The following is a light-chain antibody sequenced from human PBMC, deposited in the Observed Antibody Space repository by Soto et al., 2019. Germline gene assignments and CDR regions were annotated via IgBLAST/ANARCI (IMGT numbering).Light chain of an antibody. CDR1: QDVGKF. CDR3: QQRNSWPLT. Sequence: VLTQSPDTLSLSPGERATLSCRASQDVGKFLVWYHQKPGLSPSLVIYEASKRATDIPDRFSGSGSGTAFTLTINRQEPEDVGFYYCQQRNSWPLTFGGGTMVELK. J-gene: IGKJ4*01. V-gene: IGKV3-11*01. CDR2: EAS.